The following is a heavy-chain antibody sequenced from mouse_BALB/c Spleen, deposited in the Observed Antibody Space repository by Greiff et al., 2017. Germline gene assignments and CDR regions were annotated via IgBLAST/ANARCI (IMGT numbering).Heavy chain of an antibody. CDR3: ARGGYDLDCDY. V-gene: IGHV5-6-3*01. Sequence: EVQGVESGGGLVQPGGSLKLSCAASGFTFSSYGMSWVRQTPDKRLELVATINSNGGSTYYPDSVKGRFTISRDNAKNTLYLQMSSLKSEDTAMYYCARGGYDLDCDYWGQGTTLTVSS. CDR1: GFTFSSYG. J-gene: IGHJ2*01. D-gene: IGHD2-14*01. CDR2: INSNGGST.